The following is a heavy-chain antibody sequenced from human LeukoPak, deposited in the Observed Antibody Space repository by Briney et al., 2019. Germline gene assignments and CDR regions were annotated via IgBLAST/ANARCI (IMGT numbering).Heavy chain of an antibody. V-gene: IGHV3-21*01. D-gene: IGHD6-19*01. Sequence: GGSLRLSCAASGFTFSSYSMNWVRQAPGKGLEWVSSISSSSSYIYYADSVKGRFTISRDNAENSLYLQMNSLRAEDTAVYYCARDLVAVAGTVYWGQGTLVTVSS. CDR3: ARDLVAVAGTVY. CDR2: ISSSSSYI. J-gene: IGHJ4*02. CDR1: GFTFSSYS.